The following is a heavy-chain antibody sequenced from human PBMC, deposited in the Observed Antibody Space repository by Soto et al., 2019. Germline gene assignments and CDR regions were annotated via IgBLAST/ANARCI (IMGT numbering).Heavy chain of an antibody. CDR2: ISWNSGNI. V-gene: IGHV3-9*01. CDR1: GFTFDDYA. CDR3: AKARGAYWELDDY. D-gene: IGHD1-26*01. J-gene: IGHJ4*02. Sequence: EVQLVESGGGLVQPGRSLRLSCAASGFTFDDYAVHWVRQAPGKGLEWVSGISWNSGNIDYADSVKGRFTISRDNAKNSLYLQMNSLRTEATAVYDCAKARGAYWELDDYWGQGTLVTVSS.